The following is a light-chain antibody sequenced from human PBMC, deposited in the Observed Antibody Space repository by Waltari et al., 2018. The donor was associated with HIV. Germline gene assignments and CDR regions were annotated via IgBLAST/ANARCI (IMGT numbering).Light chain of an antibody. Sequence: DIQLTQSPSFLSASVRDRVTITCRASQDISNNLAWYQQKPGTVPKLLIYPASSLQSGVPSRFSGSGSGTEFTLTITSLQPDDFATYYCQQLNSDPFTVGPGTKVDIK. V-gene: IGKV1-9*01. CDR3: QQLNSDPFT. J-gene: IGKJ3*01. CDR2: PAS. CDR1: QDISNN.